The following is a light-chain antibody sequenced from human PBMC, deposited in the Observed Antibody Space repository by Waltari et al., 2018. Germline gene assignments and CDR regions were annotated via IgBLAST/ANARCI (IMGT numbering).Light chain of an antibody. V-gene: IGKV1-5*03. Sequence: DIQMTQYPSTLYASVGDRVTIPCRASQGLGSWLAWFQQKPGKAPDLLIYKASNLESGVPSRCSGSGYGREFTLTITSLQAENSATYYCQQYNSYPWTFGQGTKLEIK. J-gene: IGKJ2*02. CDR1: QGLGSW. CDR3: QQYNSYPWT. CDR2: KAS.